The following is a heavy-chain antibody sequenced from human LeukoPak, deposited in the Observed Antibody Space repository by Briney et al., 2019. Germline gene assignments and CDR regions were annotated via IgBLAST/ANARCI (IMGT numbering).Heavy chain of an antibody. CDR2: ISSRSSYI. J-gene: IGHJ4*02. CDR1: GFTFSSYS. V-gene: IGHV3-21*01. CDR3: ARDREQQLAGFDY. D-gene: IGHD6-13*01. Sequence: GGSLRLSCAASGFTFSSYSMNWVRPAPGKGLEWVSSISSRSSYIYYADSVKGRFTISRDNAKNSLYLQMNSLRAEDTAVYYCARDREQQLAGFDYWGQGTLVTVSS.